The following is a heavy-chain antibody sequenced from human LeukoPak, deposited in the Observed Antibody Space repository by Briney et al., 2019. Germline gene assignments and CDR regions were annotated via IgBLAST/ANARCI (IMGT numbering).Heavy chain of an antibody. V-gene: IGHV1-18*01. J-gene: IGHJ4*02. CDR2: ISGYNGNT. D-gene: IGHD3-22*01. Sequence: ASVKVSCKASGYTFTSNGLSWVRQAPGQGLEWMGWISGYNGNTNYAQNFQGKVTMTTDTSTTTAYMELRSLRSDDTAVYYCARDTYYYDSSGYYLPDYWGQGTLVTVSS. CDR1: GYTFTSNG. CDR3: ARDTYYYDSSGYYLPDY.